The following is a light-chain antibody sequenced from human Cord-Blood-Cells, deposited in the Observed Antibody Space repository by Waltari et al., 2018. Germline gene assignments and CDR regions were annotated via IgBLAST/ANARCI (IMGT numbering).Light chain of an antibody. V-gene: IGKV1-39*01. CDR2: AAY. CDR3: QQSYSTPFT. J-gene: IGKJ3*01. CDR1: QSISSY. Sequence: DIQMTQSPSSLSASVGDRVTITCRASQSISSYFNWYQQKPGKAPKLLIYAAYSLQSWVPSRFSGSGSGTDFTLTISSLQPEDFATYYCQQSYSTPFTFGPGTKVDIK.